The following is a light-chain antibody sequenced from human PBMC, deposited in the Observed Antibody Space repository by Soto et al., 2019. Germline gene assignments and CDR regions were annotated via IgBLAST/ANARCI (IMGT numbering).Light chain of an antibody. CDR3: CSYAGSYTWV. Sequence: QTVLTPPASVSGIPGQSITLSCTGTSSDVGSYNLVSWYQQHPGKAPKVMIYEVSKRPSGVSSRFSGSKSGNTASLTISGLQAEDEADYYCCSYAGSYTWVFGGGTKVTVL. J-gene: IGLJ2*01. V-gene: IGLV2-23*02. CDR1: SSDVGSYNL. CDR2: EVS.